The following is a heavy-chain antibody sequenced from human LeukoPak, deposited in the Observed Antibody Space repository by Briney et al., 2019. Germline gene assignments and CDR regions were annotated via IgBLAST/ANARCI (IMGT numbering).Heavy chain of an antibody. CDR1: GFTFSSYW. CDR3: ARGEVGAAPLDY. Sequence: GGSLRLSCAASGFTFSSYWMHWVRQAPGKGLVWVSRINSDGSSTSYADSVKGRFTISRANAKNTLYLQMNSLRAEDAAVYYCARGEVGAAPLDYWGQGTLVTVSS. V-gene: IGHV3-74*01. J-gene: IGHJ4*02. D-gene: IGHD1-26*01. CDR2: INSDGSST.